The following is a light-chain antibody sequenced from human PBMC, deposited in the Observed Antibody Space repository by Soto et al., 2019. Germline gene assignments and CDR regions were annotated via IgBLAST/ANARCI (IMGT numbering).Light chain of an antibody. CDR1: QGISTS. CDR2: FAS. V-gene: IGKV1-12*01. CDR3: QQAAILPYT. Sequence: DLQMTQFPSTVSASVGDRVTITCRASQGISTSLGWYQQKPGKAPSLLVSFASTLQSGVPSRFSGSGSGTDFTLTISSLQSEDFATYYCQQAAILPYTFGQGTKVEIK. J-gene: IGKJ2*01.